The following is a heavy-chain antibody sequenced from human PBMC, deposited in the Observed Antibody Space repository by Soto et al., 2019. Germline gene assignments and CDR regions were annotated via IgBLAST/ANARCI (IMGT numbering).Heavy chain of an antibody. D-gene: IGHD1-7*01. V-gene: IGHV1-46*01. CDR2: INPSGGST. J-gene: IGHJ4*02. Sequence: GASVKVSCKASGYTFPSYYMHWVRQAPGQGLEWMGIINPSGGSTSYAQKFQGRVTMTRDTSTSTVYMELSSLRSEDTAVYYCARDGRETNPFDYWGQGTLVTVSS. CDR3: ARDGRETNPFDY. CDR1: GYTFPSYY.